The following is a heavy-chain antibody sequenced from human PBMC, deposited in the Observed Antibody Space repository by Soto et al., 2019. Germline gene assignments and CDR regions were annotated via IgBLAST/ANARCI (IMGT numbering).Heavy chain of an antibody. D-gene: IGHD3-3*01. V-gene: IGHV3-23*01. CDR3: AHPFYYFWTSWSEGGGMDY. J-gene: IGHJ4*02. CDR2: IRDSGGST. CDR1: GFTFSSYA. Sequence: GGSLRLSCAASGFTFSSYAMSWVRQAPGKGLEWVSAIRDSGGSTYYADSVKGRFSISRDNSKNTLYLQMNSLRAEDTAVYYWAHPFYYFWTSWSEGGGMDYWGQGTMVTVSS.